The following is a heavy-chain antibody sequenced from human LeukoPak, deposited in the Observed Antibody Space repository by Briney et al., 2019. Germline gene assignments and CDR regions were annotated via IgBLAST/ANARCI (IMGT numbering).Heavy chain of an antibody. D-gene: IGHD7-27*01. CDR2: VIPVLAKS. CDR3: ARDKGHTLGIPDY. Sequence: GSSVKVSCKSSGENLNNYLITWVRQAPGQGLEWMGGVIPVLAKSNYAQKFQGRITITADESTNTAYMELRSLRSEDTAVYYCARDKGHTLGIPDYWGQGTLVTVSS. J-gene: IGHJ4*02. V-gene: IGHV1-69*01. CDR1: GENLNNYL.